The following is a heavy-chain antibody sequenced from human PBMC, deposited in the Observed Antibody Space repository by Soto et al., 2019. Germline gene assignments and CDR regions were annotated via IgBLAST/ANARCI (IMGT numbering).Heavy chain of an antibody. CDR3: ARKSHTSGSFDY. Sequence: GGSLRLSCAASGFTFSSYWLHWVRQAPGKGLEWVAYIKHDGSDKDYVDSVKGRFTISRDNAKNSLFLQMSSLRAEDTAVYYCARKSHTSGSFDYWGQGTLVTVSS. CDR1: GFTFSSYW. J-gene: IGHJ4*02. D-gene: IGHD6-19*01. V-gene: IGHV3-7*05. CDR2: IKHDGSDK.